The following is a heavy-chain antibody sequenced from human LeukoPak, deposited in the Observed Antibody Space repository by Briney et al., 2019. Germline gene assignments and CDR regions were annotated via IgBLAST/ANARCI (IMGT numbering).Heavy chain of an antibody. D-gene: IGHD2-15*01. CDR3: TKGRGYCTGGSCYSDY. Sequence: GGSLRLSCAASGFTFSSYAMSWVRQAPGKGLEWVSTISGSGDSTYYADSVKGRFTISRNNSKNTYLQMNSLRVEDTAVYYCTKGRGYCTGGSCYSDYWGQGTLATVSS. CDR2: ISGSGDST. CDR1: GFTFSSYA. J-gene: IGHJ4*02. V-gene: IGHV3-23*01.